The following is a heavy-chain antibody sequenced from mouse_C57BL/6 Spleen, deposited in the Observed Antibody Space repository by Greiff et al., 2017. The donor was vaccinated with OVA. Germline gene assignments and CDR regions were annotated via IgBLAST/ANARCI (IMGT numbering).Heavy chain of an antibody. J-gene: IGHJ2*01. Sequence: VQLQQPGTELVKPGASVKLSCKASGYTFTSYWMHWVKQRPGQGLEWIGNINPSNGGTNYNEKFKSKATLTVDKSSSTAYMQLSSLTSEDSAVYYCAREGQLRLGLFDYWGQGTTLTVSS. CDR3: AREGQLRLGLFDY. CDR1: GYTFTSYW. V-gene: IGHV1-53*01. CDR2: INPSNGGT. D-gene: IGHD3-2*02.